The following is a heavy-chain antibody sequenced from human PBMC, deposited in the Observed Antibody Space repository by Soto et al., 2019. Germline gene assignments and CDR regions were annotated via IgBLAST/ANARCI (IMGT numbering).Heavy chain of an antibody. J-gene: IGHJ4*02. CDR2: INPNSGGT. D-gene: IGHD1-26*01. Sequence: ASVKVSCKASGYTFTGYYMHWVRQAPGQGLEWMGWINPNSGGTNYAQKFQGRVTMTRDTSISTAYMELSRLRSDDTAVYYCARVLAGRMGATSHFDYWGQGTLVTVSS. V-gene: IGHV1-2*02. CDR3: ARVLAGRMGATSHFDY. CDR1: GYTFTGYY.